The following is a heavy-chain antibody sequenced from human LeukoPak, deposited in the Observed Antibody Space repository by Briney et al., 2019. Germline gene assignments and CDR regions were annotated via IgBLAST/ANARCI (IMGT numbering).Heavy chain of an antibody. CDR3: ARYYYDSSGYATGPIDY. Sequence: SETLSLTCAVYGGSFSGYYWSWIRQPPGKGLEWIGEINHSGSTNYNPSLKSRVTISVDTSKNQFSLKLSSVTAADTAVYYCARYYYDSSGYATGPIDYWGQGTLVTVSS. J-gene: IGHJ4*02. CDR2: INHSGST. D-gene: IGHD3-22*01. CDR1: GGSFSGYY. V-gene: IGHV4-34*01.